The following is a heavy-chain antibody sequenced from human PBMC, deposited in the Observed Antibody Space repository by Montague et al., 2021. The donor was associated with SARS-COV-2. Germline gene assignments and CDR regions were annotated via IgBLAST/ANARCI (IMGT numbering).Heavy chain of an antibody. CDR2: IYHTGST. J-gene: IGHJ5*02. Sequence: SETRSLTCIVSGGSINGYYWSWIRQSPGKGLEWIGSIYHTGSTVYNPSLRSRVTILIETSKNQFSLKMTSVTTADRAVYFCARDLSRAFCEGSSCYSGNWFTPGAREPWSPSPQ. CDR3: ARDLSRAFCEGSSCYSGNWFTP. V-gene: IGHV4-59*01. D-gene: IGHD2-21*01. CDR1: GGSINGYY.